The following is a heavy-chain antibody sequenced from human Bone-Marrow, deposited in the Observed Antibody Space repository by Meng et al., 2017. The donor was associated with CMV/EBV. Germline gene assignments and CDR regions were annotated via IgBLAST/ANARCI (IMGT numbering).Heavy chain of an antibody. CDR3: ARERDHYYYSSYFDY. J-gene: IGHJ4*02. V-gene: IGHV1-18*04. CDR1: GYTFTGYY. D-gene: IGHD3-22*01. CDR2: ISAYNGNT. Sequence: ASVKVSCKASGYTFTGYYMHWVRQAPGQGLEWMGWISAYNGNTNYAQKLQGRVTMTTDTSTSTAYMELRSLRSDDTAVYYCARERDHYYYSSYFDYWGQGTRVTVSS.